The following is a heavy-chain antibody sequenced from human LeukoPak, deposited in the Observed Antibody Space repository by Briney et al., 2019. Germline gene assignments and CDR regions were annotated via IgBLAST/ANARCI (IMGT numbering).Heavy chain of an antibody. V-gene: IGHV4-39*07. CDR3: ARVAYLNWFDP. CDR2: IYYSGST. D-gene: IGHD3-16*01. CDR1: GGSISSSSYY. J-gene: IGHJ5*02. Sequence: SETLSLTCTVSGGSISSSSYYWGWIRQPPGKGLEWIGSIYYSGSTYYNPSLKSRVTISVDTSKNQFSLKLSSVTAADTAVYYCARVAYLNWFDPWGQGTLVTVSS.